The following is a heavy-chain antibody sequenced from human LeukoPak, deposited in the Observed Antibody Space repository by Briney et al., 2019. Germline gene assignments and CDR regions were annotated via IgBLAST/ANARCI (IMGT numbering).Heavy chain of an antibody. CDR1: GGTFSSYA. CDR3: AREPSFYDILTGYSNEWWFDP. J-gene: IGHJ5*02. D-gene: IGHD3-9*01. CDR2: IIPIFGTA. Sequence: SLKLSYKASGGTFSSYAISWVRQAPGQGLEWMGGIIPIFGTANYAQKFQGRVTITADKSTSTAYMELSSLRSEDTAVYYCAREPSFYDILTGYSNEWWFDPWGQGTLVTVSS. V-gene: IGHV1-69*06.